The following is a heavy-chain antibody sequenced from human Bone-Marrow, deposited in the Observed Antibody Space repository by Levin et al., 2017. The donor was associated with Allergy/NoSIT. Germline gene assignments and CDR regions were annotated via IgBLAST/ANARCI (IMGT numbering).Heavy chain of an antibody. V-gene: IGHV4-59*01. CDR3: ARAIPSGGNSYYYYYMDV. CDR1: GGSIRSSY. CDR2: IYYNGKS. J-gene: IGHJ6*03. D-gene: IGHD4-23*01. Sequence: PSQTLSLPCTVSGGSIRSSYWTWIRQAPEKRLEWIGYIYYNGKSNYNPSLKTRVSISIDTSKNLFSLSLSSVTAADSAIYYCARAIPSGGNSYYYYYMDVWGKGITVTVSS.